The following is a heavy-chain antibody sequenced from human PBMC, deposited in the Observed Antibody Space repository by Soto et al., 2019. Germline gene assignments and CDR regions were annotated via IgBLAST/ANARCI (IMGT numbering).Heavy chain of an antibody. CDR2: IWNDGNGY. D-gene: IGHD6-13*01. CDR1: GFTFNNYG. Sequence: PGGSLRLSCAASGFTFNNYGMHWVRRAPGKGLEWVAVIWNDGNGYYYANSVKGRFTISRDNSKNTLYLQMSSLRAEDTAVYYCARRQISPPTRGAASARGAMAVWGQGTTVTVSS. V-gene: IGHV3-33*01. CDR3: ARRQISPPTRGAASARGAMAV. J-gene: IGHJ6*02.